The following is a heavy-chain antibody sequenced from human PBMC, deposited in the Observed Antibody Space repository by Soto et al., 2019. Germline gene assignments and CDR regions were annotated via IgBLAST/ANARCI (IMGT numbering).Heavy chain of an antibody. CDR1: GFTFNSYG. D-gene: IGHD2-2*01. CDR2: IWYDGSNK. CDR3: ARVRDQLLFYYYYGMDV. V-gene: IGHV3-33*01. Sequence: QVQLVESGGGVVQPGRSLRLSCAASGFTFNSYGMHWVRQAPGKGLEWVAVIWYDGSNKYYADSVKGRFTISRDNSKNTLYLQMNSLRAEDTAVYYCARVRDQLLFYYYYGMDVWGQGTTVTVSS. J-gene: IGHJ6*02.